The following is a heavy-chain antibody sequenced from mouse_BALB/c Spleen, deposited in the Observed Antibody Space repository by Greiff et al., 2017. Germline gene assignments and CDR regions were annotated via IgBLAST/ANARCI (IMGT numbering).Heavy chain of an antibody. V-gene: IGHV2-6-7*01. D-gene: IGHD1-2*01. CDR1: GFSLTGYG. Sequence: QVQLQQSGPGLVAPSQSLSITCTVSGFSLTGYGVNWVRQPPGKGLEWLGMIWGDGSTDYNSALKSRLSISKDNSKSQVFLKMNSLQTDDTARYYCARDYYGYDYAMDYWGQGTSVTVSS. CDR3: ARDYYGYDYAMDY. CDR2: IWGDGST. J-gene: IGHJ4*01.